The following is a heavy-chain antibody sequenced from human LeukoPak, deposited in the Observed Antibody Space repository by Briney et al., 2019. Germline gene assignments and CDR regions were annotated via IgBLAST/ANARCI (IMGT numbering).Heavy chain of an antibody. J-gene: IGHJ5*02. D-gene: IGHD6-13*01. CDR3: ARVSSSWLYNWFDP. CDR1: GYTFTSYA. Sequence: GASVKVSCKASGYTFTSYAMNWVRQAPGQGLEWMGWINTNTGNPTYAQGFTGRFVFSLDTSVSTAYPQISSLKAEDTAVYYCARVSSSWLYNWFDPWGQGTLVTVSS. V-gene: IGHV7-4-1*02. CDR2: INTNTGNP.